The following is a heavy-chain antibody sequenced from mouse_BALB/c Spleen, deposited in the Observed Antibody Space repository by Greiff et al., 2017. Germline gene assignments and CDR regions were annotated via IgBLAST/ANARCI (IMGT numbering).Heavy chain of an antibody. D-gene: IGHD4-1*01. J-gene: IGHJ2*01. Sequence: DVHLVESGGGLVQPGGSLKLSCAASGFTFSSYGMSWVRQTPDKRLELVATINSNGGSTYYPDSVKGRFTISRDNAKNTLYLQMSSLKSEDTAMYYCARETGTDYFDYWGQGTTLTVSS. CDR2: INSNGGST. CDR3: ARETGTDYFDY. V-gene: IGHV5-6-3*01. CDR1: GFTFSSYG.